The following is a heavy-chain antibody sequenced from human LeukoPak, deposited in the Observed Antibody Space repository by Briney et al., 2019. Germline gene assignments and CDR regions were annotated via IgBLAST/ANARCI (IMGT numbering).Heavy chain of an antibody. V-gene: IGHV3-30*02. CDR1: GFTFSSYG. J-gene: IGHJ6*02. CDR3: ARREAYYSDSSGSYYYYHGMDV. D-gene: IGHD3-22*01. CDR2: IRYDGSNK. Sequence: GGSLRLSCAASGFTFSSYGMHWVRQAPGKGLEWVAFIRYDGSNKYYADSVKGRFTISRDNSKNTLYLQMNSLRAEDTAVYYCARREAYYSDSSGSYYYYHGMDVWGQGATVTVSS.